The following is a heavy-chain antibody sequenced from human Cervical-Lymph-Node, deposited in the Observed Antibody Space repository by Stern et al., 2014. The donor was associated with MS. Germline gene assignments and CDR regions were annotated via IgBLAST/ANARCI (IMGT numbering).Heavy chain of an antibody. D-gene: IGHD6-6*01. CDR2: IYYSGST. Sequence: QLQLQESGPGLVKPSETLSLTCTVSGGSISSSSYYWGWIRQPPGKGLEWIGSIYYSGSTYYNPSLKSRVTISVDTSKNQFSLKLSSVTAADTAVYYCASIAARRGRVDYWGQGTLVTVSS. CDR3: ASIAARRGRVDY. CDR1: GGSISSSSYY. V-gene: IGHV4-39*01. J-gene: IGHJ4*02.